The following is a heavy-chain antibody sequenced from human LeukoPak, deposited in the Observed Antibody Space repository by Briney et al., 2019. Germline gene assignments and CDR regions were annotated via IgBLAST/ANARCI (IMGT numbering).Heavy chain of an antibody. Sequence: GGSLRLSCAASGFTFSSYSTNWVRQAPGKGLEWVSSISSSSSYIYYADSVKGRFTISRDNAKNSLYLQMNSLRAEGTAVYYCAGIPRYSSSFLYWGQGTLVTVSS. CDR1: GFTFSSYS. V-gene: IGHV3-21*01. J-gene: IGHJ4*02. D-gene: IGHD6-6*01. CDR3: AGIPRYSSSFLY. CDR2: ISSSSSYI.